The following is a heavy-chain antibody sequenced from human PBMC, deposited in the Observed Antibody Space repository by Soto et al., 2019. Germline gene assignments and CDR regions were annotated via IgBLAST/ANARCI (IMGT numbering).Heavy chain of an antibody. V-gene: IGHV1-69*06. D-gene: IGHD2-2*02. CDR1: GRTFSSYA. CDR2: IIPIFGTA. Sequence: QVQLVQSGAEVKKPGSSVKVSCKASGRTFSSYAISWVRQAPGQGLEWMGGIIPIFGTANYAQKFQGRVTITADKSTSTAYMELSSLRSEDTAVYYCARGGYCSSTSCYRSYYYGMDVWGQGTTVTVSS. J-gene: IGHJ6*02. CDR3: ARGGYCSSTSCYRSYYYGMDV.